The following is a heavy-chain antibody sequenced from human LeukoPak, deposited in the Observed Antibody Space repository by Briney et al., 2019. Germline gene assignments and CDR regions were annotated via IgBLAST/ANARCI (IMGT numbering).Heavy chain of an antibody. J-gene: IGHJ4*02. D-gene: IGHD5-12*01. V-gene: IGHV3-66*01. CDR2: IYSGGST. Sequence: GGSLRLSCAASGFTVSSNYMSWVRQAPGKGLGWVSVIYSGGSTYYADSVKGRFIISRDNPKNTLYLQMNSLRAEDTAVYYCASLAVATITGDYWGQGTLVTVSS. CDR1: GFTVSSNY. CDR3: ASLAVATITGDY.